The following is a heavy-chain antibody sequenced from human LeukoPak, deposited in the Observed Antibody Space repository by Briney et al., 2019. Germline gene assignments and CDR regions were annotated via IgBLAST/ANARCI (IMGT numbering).Heavy chain of an antibody. J-gene: IGHJ4*02. CDR3: ARGVPTYYYDSSGARTLDY. Sequence: SQTLSLTCTVSGDSISSGGYYWSWIRQHPGKGLEWNGYFYYSGSIYYNPSLKSRVTISVDTSKNQFPLKLSSVTAADTAVYYCARGVPTYYYDSSGARTLDYWGQGTLVTVSS. CDR1: GDSISSGGYY. D-gene: IGHD3-22*01. V-gene: IGHV4-31*03. CDR2: FYYSGSI.